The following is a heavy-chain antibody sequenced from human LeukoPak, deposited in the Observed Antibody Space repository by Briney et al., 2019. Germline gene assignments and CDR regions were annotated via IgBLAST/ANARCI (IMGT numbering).Heavy chain of an antibody. D-gene: IGHD2-8*01. V-gene: IGHV3-48*03. CDR1: GFSFSSYE. CDR2: ISSSGSAI. CDR3: ARGQYCTNGVCTDYWYFDL. Sequence: GGSLRLSCAASGFSFSSYEMDWVRQAPGKGLEWVSYISSSGSAIYSAASVKGRSTISRDNAKNSLYLQMNSLRAEDTAVYYCARGQYCTNGVCTDYWYFDLWGRGTLVTVSS. J-gene: IGHJ2*01.